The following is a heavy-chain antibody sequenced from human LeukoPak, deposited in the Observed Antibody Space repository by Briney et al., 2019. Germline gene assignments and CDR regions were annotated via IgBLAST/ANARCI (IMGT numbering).Heavy chain of an antibody. J-gene: IGHJ6*02. CDR2: FDPEDGET. CDR1: GYTLTELS. CDR3: ATVSTTLVVVPAAISYYYYGMDV. V-gene: IGHV1-24*01. D-gene: IGHD2-2*01. Sequence: GASVKVSCKVSGYTLTELSMHWVRQAPGKGLEWMGGFDPEDGETIYVQKFQGRVTMTEDTSTDTAYMELSSLRSEDTAVYYCATVSTTLVVVPAAISYYYYGMDVWGQGTTVTVSS.